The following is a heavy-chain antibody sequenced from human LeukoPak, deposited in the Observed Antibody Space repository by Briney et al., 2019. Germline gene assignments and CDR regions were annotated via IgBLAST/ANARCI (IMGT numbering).Heavy chain of an antibody. D-gene: IGHD6-19*01. V-gene: IGHV1-8*01. J-gene: IGHJ6*03. CDR3: ARGPQWRGDYYYMDV. CDR2: MNPNSGNK. CDR1: GYSFTNFD. Sequence: ASVKVSCKASGYSFTNFDINWVRQATGQGLEWMGWMNPNSGNKGYAQKFQGRVTMTMNTSITTAYMELSSLRSEDTAVYYGARGPQWRGDYYYMDVWGRGTTVTVSS.